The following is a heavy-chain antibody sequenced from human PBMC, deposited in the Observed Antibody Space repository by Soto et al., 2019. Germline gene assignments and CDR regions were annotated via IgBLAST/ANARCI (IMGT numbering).Heavy chain of an antibody. Sequence: GSVKVCCKASGYTFTSYGISSVRQAPGKGLEWMGWISAYNGNTNYAQKLQGRVTMTTDTSTSTAYMELRSLRSDDTAVYYCAREAPPEDYWGQGTLVTVSS. CDR3: AREAPPEDY. CDR1: GYTFTSYG. V-gene: IGHV1-18*01. J-gene: IGHJ4*02. CDR2: ISAYNGNT.